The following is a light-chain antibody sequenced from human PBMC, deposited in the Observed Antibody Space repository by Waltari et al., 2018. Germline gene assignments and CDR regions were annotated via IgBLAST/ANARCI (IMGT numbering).Light chain of an antibody. CDR2: VNSDGSH. CDR3: QTGGHGTWV. J-gene: IGLJ3*02. V-gene: IGLV4-69*01. Sequence: QLVLTQSPSASASLGASVKLTCTLDSGHSSNIVAWLQRRPEKGPRYLMKVNSDGSHNKGDDIPDRFSGSSSGPERYLTISSLQSEDEADYYCQTGGHGTWVSGGGTKLTVV. CDR1: SGHSSNI.